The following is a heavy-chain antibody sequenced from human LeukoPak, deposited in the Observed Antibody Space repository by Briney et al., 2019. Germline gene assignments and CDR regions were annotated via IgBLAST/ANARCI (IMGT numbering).Heavy chain of an antibody. CDR3: VKDVGGSYAFDY. D-gene: IGHD1-26*01. V-gene: IGHV3-64D*09. CDR1: GFTFSRYA. CDR2: ISDNGGRT. Sequence: GGSLRLSCSASGFTFSRYAMHWVRQAPGKGLEYVSGISDNGGRTHYGDSVKGRFSISRDNSKNTLHLQMSTLRAEDTALYYCVKDVGGSYAFDYWGQGILVTVAS. J-gene: IGHJ4*02.